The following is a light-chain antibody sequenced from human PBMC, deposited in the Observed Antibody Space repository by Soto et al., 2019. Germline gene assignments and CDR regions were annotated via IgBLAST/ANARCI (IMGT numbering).Light chain of an antibody. J-gene: IGKJ1*01. V-gene: IGKV3-20*01. CDR3: QQYNNWWT. CDR1: QSVSITY. CDR2: GGS. Sequence: ERVLTQSPGTLSLSPGDRATLSCRGSQSVSITYLAWYQQKPGQAPRLLIHGGSSRATGIPDRLSGSGSGTDFTLTISSLQTEDFAVYYCQQYNNWWTFGQGTKVDIK.